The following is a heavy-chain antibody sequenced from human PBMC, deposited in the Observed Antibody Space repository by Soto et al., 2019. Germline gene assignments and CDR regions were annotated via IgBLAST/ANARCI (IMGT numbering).Heavy chain of an antibody. D-gene: IGHD3-16*02. CDR3: AREGGDTVEHDDFDI. CDR2: VYSGGST. J-gene: IGHJ3*02. V-gene: IGHV3-66*01. CDR1: GFSVSSTY. Sequence: EVQLVESGGGLVQPGGSLRLSCAASGFSVSSTYMSWVRQAPGKGLECVSVVYSGGSTYYADSVKGRFTISRDNSKNTLYLQMNSLRADDTALYYCAREGGDTVEHDDFDIWGQGTMVTVSS.